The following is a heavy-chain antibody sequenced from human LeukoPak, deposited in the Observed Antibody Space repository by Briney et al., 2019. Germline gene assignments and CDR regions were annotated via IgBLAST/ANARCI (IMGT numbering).Heavy chain of an antibody. D-gene: IGHD2-15*01. CDR2: IRSKTYSGAT. V-gene: IGHV3-49*03. J-gene: IGHJ4*02. CDR1: GFTFRGYG. Sequence: GGTLRLSCTASGFTFRGYGMSWFRQAPGRGLEWVSFIRSKTYSGATDYVAAVRGRFVISRDDPESIAYLQMNSLKTEDTGVYYCTRTPHPFCSGVHCPSDSWGKGTLVTVSP. CDR3: TRTPHPFCSGVHCPSDS.